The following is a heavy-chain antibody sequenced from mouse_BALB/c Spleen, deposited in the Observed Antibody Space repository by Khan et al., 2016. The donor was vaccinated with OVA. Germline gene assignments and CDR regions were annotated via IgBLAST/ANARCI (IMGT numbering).Heavy chain of an antibody. CDR3: AGWLLRGNYYAMDY. CDR2: INTETGEP. J-gene: IGHJ4*01. Sequence: QIQLVQSGPELKKPGETVKISCKASGYTFTDYSMHWVKQAPGKGLKWMGWINTETGEPTYADDFKGRFAFSLETSASTAYLQINNLKNEDTATYFCAGWLLRGNYYAMDYWGQGTSVTVSS. CDR1: GYTFTDYS. D-gene: IGHD2-3*01. V-gene: IGHV9-2-1*01.